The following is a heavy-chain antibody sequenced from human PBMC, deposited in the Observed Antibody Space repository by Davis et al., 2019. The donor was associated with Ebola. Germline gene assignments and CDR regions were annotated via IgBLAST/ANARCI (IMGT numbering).Heavy chain of an antibody. Sequence: PGGSLRLSCAASGFTFSRYTMNWVRQAPGKGLEWVSSISSSSSYIYYADSVKGRFTISRDNAKNSLYLQMNSLRAEDTAVYYCAREADYYDSSGYSHYFDYWGRGTLVTVSS. CDR2: ISSSSSYI. CDR3: AREADYYDSSGYSHYFDY. CDR1: GFTFSRYT. J-gene: IGHJ4*02. D-gene: IGHD3-22*01. V-gene: IGHV3-21*01.